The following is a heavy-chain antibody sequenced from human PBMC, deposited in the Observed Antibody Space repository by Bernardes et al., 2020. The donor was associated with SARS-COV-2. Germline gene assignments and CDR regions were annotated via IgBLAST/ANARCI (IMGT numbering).Heavy chain of an antibody. D-gene: IGHD3-9*01. CDR3: AKASRILRDFDWPGYYGMDV. J-gene: IGHJ6*02. CDR2: IDSDGGKT. Sequence: GGSLRLSCAASGFTFTNYWMHWVRQAPGKGLVWVSRIDSDGGKTGYADSVKGRFTISRDNAKNTLYLLMNSLRTEDTAVYYCAKASRILRDFDWPGYYGMDVWGQGTTVTVSS. CDR1: GFTFTNYW. V-gene: IGHV3-74*01.